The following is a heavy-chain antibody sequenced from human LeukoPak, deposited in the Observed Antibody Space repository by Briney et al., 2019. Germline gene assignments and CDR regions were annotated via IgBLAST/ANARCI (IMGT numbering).Heavy chain of an antibody. CDR3: ARYSGSYQGIDY. J-gene: IGHJ4*02. V-gene: IGHV4-59*01. CDR2: IYYSGST. CDR1: GGSISSYY. D-gene: IGHD1-26*01. Sequence: PSETLSLTCTVSGGSISSYYWSWIRQPPGKGLEWIGYIYYSGSTNYNPSLKSRVTISVDTSKNQFSLKLSSVTAADTAVYYCARYSGSYQGIDYWGQGTLVTVSS.